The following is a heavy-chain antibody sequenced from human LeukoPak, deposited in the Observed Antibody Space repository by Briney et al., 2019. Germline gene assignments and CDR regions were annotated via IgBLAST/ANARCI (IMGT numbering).Heavy chain of an antibody. CDR1: GGSISGYY. CDR3: ARARYYYDSSGYLYFDY. J-gene: IGHJ4*02. V-gene: IGHV4-59*01. CDR2: IFYSGST. D-gene: IGHD3-22*01. Sequence: SETLSLTCAVSGGSISGYYWSWIRQPPGKGLECVGYIFYSGSTNYNPSLKSRVIISVDTSKNQFSLKLSSVTAADTAVYYCARARYYYDSSGYLYFDYWGQGTLVTVSS.